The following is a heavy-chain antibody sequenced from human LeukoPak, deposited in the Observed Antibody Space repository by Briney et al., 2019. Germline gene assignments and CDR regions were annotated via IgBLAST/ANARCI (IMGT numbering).Heavy chain of an antibody. Sequence: SETLSLTRTVSGVSLSSSSYHWGWIRQPPGKGLEWIASIYYSGRTYYRPSLKGRLTISVDTSKNQFSLKMSSVIAADTAVYYCASLLTCFDYWGQGTLVTVSS. V-gene: IGHV4-39*01. CDR2: IYYSGRT. J-gene: IGHJ4*02. D-gene: IGHD3-9*01. CDR1: GVSLSSSSYH. CDR3: ASLLTCFDY.